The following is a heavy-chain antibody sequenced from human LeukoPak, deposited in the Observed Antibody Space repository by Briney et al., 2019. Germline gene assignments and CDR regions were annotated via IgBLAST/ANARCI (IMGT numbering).Heavy chain of an antibody. CDR2: ITPIFGTA. CDR1: GGTFSSYA. J-gene: IGHJ5*02. CDR3: ASTLWFGEFLNWFDP. V-gene: IGHV1-69*13. Sequence: SVKVSCKASGGTFSSYAISWVRQAPGQGLEWMGGITPIFGTANYAQKFQGRVTITADESTSTAYMELSSLRSEDTAVYYCASTLWFGEFLNWFDPWGQGTLVTVSS. D-gene: IGHD3-10*01.